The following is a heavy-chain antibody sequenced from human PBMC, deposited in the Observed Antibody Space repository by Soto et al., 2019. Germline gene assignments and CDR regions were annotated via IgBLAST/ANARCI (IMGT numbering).Heavy chain of an antibody. V-gene: IGHV3-30*04. CDR3: AKDPAPYGDYANWFDP. CDR2: ISYDGSNK. D-gene: IGHD4-17*01. Sequence: QVQLVESGGGVVQHGRSLRLSCAASGFTFRSYTLHWVRQAPGKGLEWVAVISYDGSNKYYADSVKGRFTISRDNSKNTLYLQMNSLRPEDTAVYYCAKDPAPYGDYANWFDPWGQGTLVTVSS. J-gene: IGHJ5*02. CDR1: GFTFRSYT.